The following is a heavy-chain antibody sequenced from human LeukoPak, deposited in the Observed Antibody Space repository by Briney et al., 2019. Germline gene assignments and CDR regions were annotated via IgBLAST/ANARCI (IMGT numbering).Heavy chain of an antibody. CDR3: TTDEDWNYARKDV. D-gene: IGHD1-7*01. CDR2: TVSEIDGGTT. V-gene: IGHV3-15*04. J-gene: IGHJ6*02. Sequence: GSLRLSCAASGFTFNYAWMSWVRQVPGKGLEWVGQTVSEIDGGTTDYDAPVKGRFTISRDDSKSTLYLQMNSLKIEDTAVYYCTTDEDWNYARKDVWGQGATVIVSS. CDR1: GFTFNYAW.